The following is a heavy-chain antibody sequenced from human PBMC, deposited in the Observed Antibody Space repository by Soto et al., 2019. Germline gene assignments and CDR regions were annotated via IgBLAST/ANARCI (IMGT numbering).Heavy chain of an antibody. Sequence: SLRLSCAASGFTFSSYSMNWVRQAPGKGLEWVSSISSSSSYIYYADSVKGRFTISRDNAKNSLYLQMNSLRAEDTAVYYCARDWSEAGYDFWEDGMDVWGQGTTVTVSS. J-gene: IGHJ6*02. CDR1: GFTFSSYS. D-gene: IGHD3-3*01. CDR2: ISSSSSYI. CDR3: ARDWSEAGYDFWEDGMDV. V-gene: IGHV3-21*01.